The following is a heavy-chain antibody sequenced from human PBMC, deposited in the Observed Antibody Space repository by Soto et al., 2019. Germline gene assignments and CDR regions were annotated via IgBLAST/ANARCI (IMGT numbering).Heavy chain of an antibody. V-gene: IGHV4-39*07. CDR3: ARFEYQFLFGY. J-gene: IGHJ4*02. CDR1: GGSISSSSYY. CDR2: IYYSGST. D-gene: IGHD2-2*01. Sequence: SETLSLTCTVSGGSISSSSYYWGWIRQPPGKGLEWIGSIYYSGSTYYNPSLKSRVTISVDTSKNQFSLKLSSVTAADTAVYYCARFEYQFLFGYWGQGTLVTVSS.